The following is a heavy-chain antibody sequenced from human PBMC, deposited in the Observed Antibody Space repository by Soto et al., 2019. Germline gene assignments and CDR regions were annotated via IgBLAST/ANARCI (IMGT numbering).Heavy chain of an antibody. J-gene: IGHJ6*02. CDR3: AKDRYYDILTGLYYYYYGMDV. Sequence: QVQLVESGGGVVQPGRSLRLSCAASGFTFSSYGMHWVRQAPGKGLEWVAVISYDGSNKYYADSVKGRFTISRDNSKNTLYLQMNSLRAEDTAVYYCAKDRYYDILTGLYYYYYGMDVWGQGTTVTVSS. CDR2: ISYDGSNK. CDR1: GFTFSSYG. D-gene: IGHD3-9*01. V-gene: IGHV3-30*18.